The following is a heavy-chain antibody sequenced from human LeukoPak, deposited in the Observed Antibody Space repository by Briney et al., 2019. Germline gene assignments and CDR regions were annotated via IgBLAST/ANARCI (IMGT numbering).Heavy chain of an antibody. Sequence: SETLSLTCTVSGGSISSSSYYWGWLRRPPGKGLEWIGTIYYTGSAYYNPSLKSRVTISVDTSKNQFSLKLSSVTAADTAVYYCARGGLYGDYWFDPWGQGTLVTVSS. J-gene: IGHJ5*02. CDR3: ARGGLYGDYWFDP. CDR1: GGSISSSSYY. D-gene: IGHD4-17*01. CDR2: IYYTGSA. V-gene: IGHV4-39*07.